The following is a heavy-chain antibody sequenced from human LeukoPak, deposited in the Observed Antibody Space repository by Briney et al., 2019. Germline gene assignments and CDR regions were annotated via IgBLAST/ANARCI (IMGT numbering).Heavy chain of an antibody. CDR1: GGSFSGYY. V-gene: IGHV4-34*01. CDR3: ASASAGGDSGYYGMDV. CDR2: INHSGST. J-gene: IGHJ6*02. Sequence: PSQTLSLTCAVYGGSFSGYYWSWIRQPPGKGLEWIGEINHSGSTNYKPSLTSRVTISVDSSKHQFSLKLSSVTAADTAVYYCASASAGGDSGYYGMDVWGQGNTVTVSS. D-gene: IGHD2-21*02.